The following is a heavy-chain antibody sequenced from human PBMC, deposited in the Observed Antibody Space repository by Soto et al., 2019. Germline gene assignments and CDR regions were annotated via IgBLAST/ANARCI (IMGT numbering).Heavy chain of an antibody. CDR1: GYTFTGYY. D-gene: IGHD2-2*01. J-gene: IGHJ6*02. Sequence: ASVEVSCRASGYTFTGYYMHWVRQAPGRGREWMGWINPNSGGTNYAQKFQGRVTMTRDTSISTAYMELSSVTAADTAVYYCARRRGRAVVVPAARGYYGMDVWGQGTTVTVSS. CDR3: ARRRGRAVVVPAARGYYGMDV. CDR2: INPNSGGT. V-gene: IGHV1-2*02.